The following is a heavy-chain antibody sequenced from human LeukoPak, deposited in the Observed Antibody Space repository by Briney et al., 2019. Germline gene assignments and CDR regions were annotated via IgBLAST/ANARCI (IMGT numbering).Heavy chain of an antibody. V-gene: IGHV5-51*01. Sequence: GESLQISCQGSGYSFTSYWIGWVRQVPGKGLEWMGIIYPGDSDTRYSPSFQGQVTISADKSISTAYLQWSSLKASDTAMYYCARFANRVVVAAHYFDYWGQGTLVTVSS. CDR2: IYPGDSDT. D-gene: IGHD2-15*01. CDR3: ARFANRVVVAAHYFDY. J-gene: IGHJ4*02. CDR1: GYSFTSYW.